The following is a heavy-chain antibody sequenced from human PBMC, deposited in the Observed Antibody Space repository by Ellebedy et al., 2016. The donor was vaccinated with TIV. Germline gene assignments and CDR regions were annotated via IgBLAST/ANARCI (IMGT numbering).Heavy chain of an antibody. CDR1: GFTFSNYC. D-gene: IGHD3-10*01. J-gene: IGHJ4*02. V-gene: IGHV3-74*01. CDR2: INPDGSSA. Sequence: PGGSLRLSCAASGFTFSNYCFHWFLQPPGKGLVWVSRINPDGSSASYADSVEGRFTISRDNAKTALYLQMNSLRVEDTAVYYCARAKAGTGSSDYWGQGTLVTVSS. CDR3: ARAKAGTGSSDY.